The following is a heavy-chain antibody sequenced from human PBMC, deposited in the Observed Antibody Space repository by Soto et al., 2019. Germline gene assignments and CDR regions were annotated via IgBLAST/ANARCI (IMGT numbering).Heavy chain of an antibody. D-gene: IGHD2-2*01. CDR1: GGTFSSYA. V-gene: IGHV1-69*12. CDR3: ARDGIVLVPAATPYYYYYGMDV. CDR2: IIPIFGTA. Sequence: QVQLVQSGAEVKKPGSSVKVSCKASGGTFSSYAISWVRQAPGQGLEWMGGIIPIFGTANYAQKFQGRVTITADESTSTAYMELRSLRSEDTAVYYCARDGIVLVPAATPYYYYYGMDVWGQGTTVTVSS. J-gene: IGHJ6*02.